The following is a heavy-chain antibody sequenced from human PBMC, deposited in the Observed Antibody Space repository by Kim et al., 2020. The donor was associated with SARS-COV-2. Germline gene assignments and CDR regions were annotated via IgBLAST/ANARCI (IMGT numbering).Heavy chain of an antibody. V-gene: IGHV4-31*03. CDR3: ARYCSSASCYPNAFDI. D-gene: IGHD2-2*01. CDR2: IFYSGRA. J-gene: IGHJ3*02. CDR1: GESISSSGYC. Sequence: SETLSLTCTVSGESISSSGYCWSWIRQHPGKGLEWIGYIFYSGRAHYNPPLKSRVTILPDTSKNQLSLNLKSVTAADTAVYYCARYCSSASCYPNAFDI.